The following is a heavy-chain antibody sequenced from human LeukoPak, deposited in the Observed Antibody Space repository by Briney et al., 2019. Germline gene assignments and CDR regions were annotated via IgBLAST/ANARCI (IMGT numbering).Heavy chain of an antibody. CDR3: ARENYDFWSGYYFSP. CDR2: IYTSGST. D-gene: IGHD3-3*01. J-gene: IGHJ5*02. V-gene: IGHV4-61*02. CDR1: GCSISSGSYY. Sequence: SQTLSLTCTVSGCSISSGSYYWSWIRQPAGKGLEWIGRIYTSGSTNYNPSLKSRVTISVDTSKNQFSLKLSSVTAADTAVYYCARENYDFWSGYYFSPWGQGTLVTVS.